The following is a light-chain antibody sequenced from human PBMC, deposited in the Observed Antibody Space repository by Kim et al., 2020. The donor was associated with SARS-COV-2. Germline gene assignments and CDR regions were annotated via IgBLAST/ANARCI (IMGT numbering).Light chain of an antibody. Sequence: ASVGDRVTITCRASQSISNWLAWYQQKPGKAPKLLIYDASSLESGVPPRFSGSGSGTKFTLTISSLQPDDFASYYCQQYNSYSWTFGQGTKVDIK. CDR3: QQYNSYSWT. J-gene: IGKJ1*01. CDR2: DAS. CDR1: QSISNW. V-gene: IGKV1-5*01.